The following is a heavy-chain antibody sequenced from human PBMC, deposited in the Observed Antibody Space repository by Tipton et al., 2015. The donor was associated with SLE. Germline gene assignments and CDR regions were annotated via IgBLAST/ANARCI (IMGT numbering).Heavy chain of an antibody. CDR2: MNPSGNT. CDR1: GHTFSNYD. Sequence: QSGAEVKKPGASVKVSCKASGHTFSNYDINWVRQAPGQGLEWMGWMNPSGNTAYAEKFQGRVTMTRDTSLRTAYMELSSLRSDDTAVYYCARKQPPDYWGQGALVTVSS. V-gene: IGHV1-8*02. D-gene: IGHD5-18*01. J-gene: IGHJ4*02. CDR3: ARKQPPDY.